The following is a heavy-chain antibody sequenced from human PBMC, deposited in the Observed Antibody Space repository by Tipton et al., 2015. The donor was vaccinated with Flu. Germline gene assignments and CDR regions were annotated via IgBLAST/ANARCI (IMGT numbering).Heavy chain of an antibody. CDR1: GFTFSSHW. V-gene: IGHV3-74*01. Sequence: SLRLSCAASGFTFSSHWMHWVRQGPGKGLVWVSHVNSDGSSTNYADSVKGRFTISRDNAKNTLYLQMNSLRAEDTAVYYCARDGGQWLGHFDYWGQGTLVTVSS. D-gene: IGHD6-19*01. CDR3: ARDGGQWLGHFDY. CDR2: VNSDGSST. J-gene: IGHJ4*02.